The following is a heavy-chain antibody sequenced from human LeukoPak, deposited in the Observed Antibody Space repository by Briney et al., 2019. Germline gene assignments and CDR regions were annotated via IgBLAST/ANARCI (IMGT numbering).Heavy chain of an antibody. J-gene: IGHJ4*02. V-gene: IGHV3-21*04. CDR2: ISSSSSYI. D-gene: IGHD6-13*01. CDR3: AKSFGYSRSWFDN. CDR1: GLSVSSSH. Sequence: GGSLRLSCAVSGLSVSSSHMSWVRQSPGKGLEWVSSISSSSSYIYYADSVKGRFTISRDNAKNSLYLQMNSLRVGDTAVYYCAKSFGYSRSWFDNWGQGTLVTVSS.